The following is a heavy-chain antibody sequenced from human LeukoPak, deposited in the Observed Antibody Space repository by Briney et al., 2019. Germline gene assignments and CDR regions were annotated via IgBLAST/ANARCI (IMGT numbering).Heavy chain of an antibody. D-gene: IGHD6-13*01. CDR3: ARDSSSWYPNFDY. CDR1: GFTFSSYW. J-gene: IGHJ4*02. V-gene: IGHV3-7*01. Sequence: GGSLRLSCAASGFTFSSYWMSWVRQAPGKVLEWVANIKQDGSEKYYVDSVKGRFTISRDNAKNSLYLQMNSLRAEDTAVYYCARDSSSWYPNFDYWGQGTLVTVSS. CDR2: IKQDGSEK.